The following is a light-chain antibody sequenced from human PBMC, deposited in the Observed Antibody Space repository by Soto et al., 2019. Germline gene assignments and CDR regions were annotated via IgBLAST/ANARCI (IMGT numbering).Light chain of an antibody. CDR2: GAS. CDR3: QHYGTSPRT. J-gene: IGKJ1*01. V-gene: IGKV3-20*01. Sequence: EIVLTQSPGTLSLSPGDRATLSCRASQTVRSNYLAWYQQKPGQTPRLLIYGASNRATDIPDRFSGSGSGTDFTLTISRLEPEDCGMYYWQHYGTSPRTFGQGTKVE. CDR1: QTVRSNY.